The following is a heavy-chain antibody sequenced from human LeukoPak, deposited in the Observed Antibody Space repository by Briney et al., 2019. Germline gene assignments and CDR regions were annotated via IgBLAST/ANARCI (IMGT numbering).Heavy chain of an antibody. D-gene: IGHD6-19*01. J-gene: IGHJ4*02. CDR1: GFTFSTYW. V-gene: IGHV3-74*01. CDR3: ARPSDSSGWYGTVYDY. Sequence: PGGSLRLSCAASGFTFSTYWMHWVRQAPGKGLVRVSRINGDGSRSTYADSVKGRFTISRDNSKNTLYLQMDSLRAEDTAVYYCARPSDSSGWYGTVYDYWGQGTLVTVSS. CDR2: INGDGSRS.